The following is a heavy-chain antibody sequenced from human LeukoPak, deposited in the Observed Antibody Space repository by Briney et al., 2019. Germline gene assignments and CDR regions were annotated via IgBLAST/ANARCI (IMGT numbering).Heavy chain of an antibody. V-gene: IGHV3-48*01. CDR2: ITGDTSTM. Sequence: GGSLRLSCAASGFSFSTYSMNWVRQAPGKGLEWVSYITGDTSTMYYADSVKGRFTISRDNTENSLYLQMNSLRAEDTAVYYCAKDRSDYGDYLDAFDIWGQGTMVTVSS. J-gene: IGHJ3*02. D-gene: IGHD4-17*01. CDR1: GFSFSTYS. CDR3: AKDRSDYGDYLDAFDI.